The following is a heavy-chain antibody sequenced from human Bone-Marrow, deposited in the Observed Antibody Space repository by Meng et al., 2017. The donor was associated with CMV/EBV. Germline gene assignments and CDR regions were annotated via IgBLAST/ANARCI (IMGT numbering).Heavy chain of an antibody. V-gene: IGHV3-74*01. D-gene: IGHD2-2*01. Sequence: SVFTFSSYWMHWVRQAPGKGLVWVSRIKSDGSITNYADSVKGRFTISRDNAKNTLYLQMNSLRAEDTAVYYCARVHCSTTSCYGFDPWGHGTLVTVSS. CDR2: IKSDGSIT. J-gene: IGHJ5*02. CDR1: VFTFSSYW. CDR3: ARVHCSTTSCYGFDP.